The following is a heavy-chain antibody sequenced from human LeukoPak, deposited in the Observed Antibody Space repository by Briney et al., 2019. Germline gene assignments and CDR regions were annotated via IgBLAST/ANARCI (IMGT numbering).Heavy chain of an antibody. Sequence: SETLSLTCTVSGGSINNYYWNWIRQPPGKGLEWIGYIYYSGSTYYNPSLKSRVTISVDTSKNQFSLKLSSVTAADTAVYYCARRRLGYFDYWGQGTLVTVSS. CDR1: GGSINNYY. V-gene: IGHV4-59*08. CDR2: IYYSGST. CDR3: ARRRLGYFDY. D-gene: IGHD6-25*01. J-gene: IGHJ4*02.